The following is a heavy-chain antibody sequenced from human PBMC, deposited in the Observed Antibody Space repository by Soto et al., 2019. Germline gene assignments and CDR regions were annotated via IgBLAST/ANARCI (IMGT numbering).Heavy chain of an antibody. CDR2: IYYSGST. CDR1: GGSISSSSYY. CDR3: ATPSFLYYDFWSGYYRGYYYYYMDV. V-gene: IGHV4-39*01. J-gene: IGHJ6*03. Sequence: SATLSLTCTVSGGSISSSSYYWGWIRQPPGKGLEWIGSIYYSGSTYYNPSLKSRVTISVDTSKNQFSLKLSSVTAADTAVYYCATPSFLYYDFWSGYYRGYYYYYMDVWGKGTTVTVSS. D-gene: IGHD3-3*01.